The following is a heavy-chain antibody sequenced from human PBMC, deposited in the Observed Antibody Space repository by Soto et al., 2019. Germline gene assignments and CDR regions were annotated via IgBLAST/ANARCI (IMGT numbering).Heavy chain of an antibody. CDR1: DGSVSSGSYY. J-gene: IGHJ6*02. D-gene: IGHD3-3*01. CDR3: ARYRLRFLEWLRAGSYYGMDV. CDR2: IYYSGST. Sequence: SSETLSITCTVSDGSVSSGSYYWSWIRQPPGKGLERIGYIYYSGSTNYNPSLKSRVTISVDTSKNQFSLNLSSVTAADTAVYYCARYRLRFLEWLRAGSYYGMDVWGQRTTVTVSS. V-gene: IGHV4-61*01.